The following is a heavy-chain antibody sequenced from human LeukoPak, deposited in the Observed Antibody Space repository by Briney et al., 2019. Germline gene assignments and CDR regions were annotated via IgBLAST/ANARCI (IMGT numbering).Heavy chain of an antibody. Sequence: GGSLRLSCAASGFTFSSYGMHWVRQAPGKGLEWVAFIRYDGSNKYYADSVKGRFTISRDNSKNTLYLQMNSLGAGDTAVYYCAKEEDFWSGYETPLSYDYWGQGTLVTVSS. CDR2: IRYDGSNK. J-gene: IGHJ4*02. CDR3: AKEEDFWSGYETPLSYDY. CDR1: GFTFSSYG. D-gene: IGHD3-3*01. V-gene: IGHV3-30*02.